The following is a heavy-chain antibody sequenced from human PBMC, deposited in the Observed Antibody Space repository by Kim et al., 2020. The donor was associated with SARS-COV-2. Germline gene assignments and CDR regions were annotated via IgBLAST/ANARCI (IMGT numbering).Heavy chain of an antibody. CDR1: GGSISSSSYY. CDR2: IYYSGST. D-gene: IGHD6-19*01. CDR3: ARYSAGTRYY. J-gene: IGHJ4*02. Sequence: SETLSLTCTVSGGSISSSSYYWGWIRQPPGKGLEWIGSIYYSGSTYYNPSLKSRVTISVDTSKNQFSLKLSSVTAADTAVYYCARYSAGTRYYWGQGTLVTVSS. V-gene: IGHV4-39*07.